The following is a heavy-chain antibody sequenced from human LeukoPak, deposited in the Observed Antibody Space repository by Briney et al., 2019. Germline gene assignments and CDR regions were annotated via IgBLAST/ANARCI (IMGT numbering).Heavy chain of an antibody. CDR1: GFTFSSYA. J-gene: IGHJ4*02. CDR2: ISGRGGST. D-gene: IGHD2-15*01. V-gene: IGHV3-23*01. CDR3: APLGCGGSCYRFDY. Sequence: GGSLRLSCAASGFTFSSYAMSWVRQAPGKGLEWVSAISGRGGSTYYADSVKGRFTISRDNSKNTLYLQMNSLRAEDTAVYYCAPLGCGGSCYRFDYWGQGTLVTVSS.